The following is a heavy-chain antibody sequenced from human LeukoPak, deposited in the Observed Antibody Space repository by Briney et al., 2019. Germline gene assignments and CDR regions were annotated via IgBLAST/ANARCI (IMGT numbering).Heavy chain of an antibody. CDR3: AVGVAAAGTNP. CDR2: ISAYNGNT. J-gene: IGHJ5*02. D-gene: IGHD6-13*01. V-gene: IGHV1-18*01. CDR1: RYTFTSYG. Sequence: ASVKVSCKASRYTFTSYGISWVRQAPGQGLDWMGWISAYNGNTNYAQKLQGRVTMTTDTSTSTAYMELRSLRSDDTAVYYCAVGVAAAGTNPWGQGTLVTVSS.